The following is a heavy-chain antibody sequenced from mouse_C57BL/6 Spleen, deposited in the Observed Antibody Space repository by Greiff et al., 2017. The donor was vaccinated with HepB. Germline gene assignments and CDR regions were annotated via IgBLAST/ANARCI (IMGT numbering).Heavy chain of an antibody. D-gene: IGHD2-5*01. V-gene: IGHV3-6*01. CDR3: ARPYYSNYEYFDV. Sequence: ESGPGLVKPSQSLSLTCSVTGYSITSGYYWNWIRQFPGNKLEWMGYISYDGSNNYNPSLKNRISITRDTSKNQFVLKLNSVTTEDTATYYCARPYYSNYEYFDVWGTGTTVTVSS. J-gene: IGHJ1*03. CDR1: GYSITSGYY. CDR2: ISYDGSN.